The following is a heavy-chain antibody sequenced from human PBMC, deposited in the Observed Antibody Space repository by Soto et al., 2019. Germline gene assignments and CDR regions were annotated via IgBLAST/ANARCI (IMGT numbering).Heavy chain of an antibody. D-gene: IGHD4-17*01. CDR3: ARDRDPMTTVTEIGC. Sequence: GVSLSLAFSASVFPFSNYGMHWVRQAPGKGLEWVAVIWYDGSNKYYGDSVKGRFTISRDNSKNTLYLQMNSLRGEDMAVYYCARDRDPMTTVTEIGCWGKGNLVTVSS. V-gene: IGHV3-33*01. CDR2: IWYDGSNK. CDR1: VFPFSNYG. J-gene: IGHJ4*02.